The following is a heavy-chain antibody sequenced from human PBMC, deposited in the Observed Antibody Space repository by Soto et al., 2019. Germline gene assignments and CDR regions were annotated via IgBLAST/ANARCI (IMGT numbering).Heavy chain of an antibody. J-gene: IGHJ6*02. CDR1: GFTFSDYY. D-gene: IGHD6-13*01. CDR3: ARDGGRIAAAGRDYYYYGMDV. Sequence: GVLRLSCAASGFTFSDYYMSWIRQAPGKGLEWVSYISSSSSYTNYADSVKGRFTISRDNAKNSLYLQMNSLRAEDTAVYYCARDGGRIAAAGRDYYYYGMDVWGQGTTVTVSS. V-gene: IGHV3-11*05. CDR2: ISSSSSYT.